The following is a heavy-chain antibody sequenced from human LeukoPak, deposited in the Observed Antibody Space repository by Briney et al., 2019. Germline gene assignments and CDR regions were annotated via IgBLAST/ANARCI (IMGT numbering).Heavy chain of an antibody. CDR1: GFTFGGYG. CDR3: TRYNNDHFDY. CDR2: IAYDGSRA. Sequence: GRSLRLSCAGSGFTFGGYGMHWFRQTPGKGLEWVAVIAYDGSRASYADSVKGRFTISRDNSKNTMSVQMDDLRAEATAVYYCTRYNNDHFDYWGQGTLVTVSS. V-gene: IGHV3-33*01. J-gene: IGHJ4*02. D-gene: IGHD1-14*01.